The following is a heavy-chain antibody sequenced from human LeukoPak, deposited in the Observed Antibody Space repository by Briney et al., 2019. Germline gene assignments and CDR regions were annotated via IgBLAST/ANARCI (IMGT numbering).Heavy chain of an antibody. CDR2: ISSSSSYI. CDR1: GFTFISYG. D-gene: IGHD5-12*01. J-gene: IGHJ4*02. V-gene: IGHV3-21*01. Sequence: GGSLRLSCAASGFTFISYGMNWVRRAQGKGLEWVSSISSSSSYIYYADSVKGRFTISRDNAKNSLYLQMNSLRAEDTAVYYCAGVDIVATIDYWGQGTLVTVSS. CDR3: AGVDIVATIDY.